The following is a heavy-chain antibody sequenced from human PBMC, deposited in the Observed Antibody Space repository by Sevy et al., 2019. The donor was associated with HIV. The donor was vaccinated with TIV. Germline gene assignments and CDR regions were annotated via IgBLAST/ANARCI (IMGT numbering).Heavy chain of an antibody. CDR2: IKSYGSNK. Sequence: GGSLRLSCAASGFTFSAYWMNWVRQAPGKGLEWVTNIKSYGSNKHYVDSVEGRFPISRDNAKNSLYLQMNSLRVEDTAVYYCAQETVDRFDSWGQGTLVTVSS. J-gene: IGHJ4*02. V-gene: IGHV3-7*01. CDR1: GFTFSAYW. D-gene: IGHD3-9*01. CDR3: AQETVDRFDS.